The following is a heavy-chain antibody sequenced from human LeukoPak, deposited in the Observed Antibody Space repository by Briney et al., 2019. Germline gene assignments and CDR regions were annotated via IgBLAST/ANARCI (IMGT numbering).Heavy chain of an antibody. J-gene: IGHJ4*02. D-gene: IGHD3-22*01. V-gene: IGHV3-15*01. CDR1: GFTFSNAW. Sequence: GGSLRLSCAASGFTFSNAWMSWVRQAPGKGLEWVGRIKSKTDGGTTDYAAPVKGRFTISRDDSKNTLYLQMNSLKTEDTAVYYCTTMDYDSSGYVSYWGQGTLVTVSS. CDR2: IKSKTDGGTT. CDR3: TTMDYDSSGYVSY.